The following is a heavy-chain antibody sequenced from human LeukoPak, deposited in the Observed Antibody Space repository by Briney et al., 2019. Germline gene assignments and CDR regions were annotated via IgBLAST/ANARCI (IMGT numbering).Heavy chain of an antibody. J-gene: IGHJ4*02. D-gene: IGHD3-10*01. Sequence: PGGSLRLSCAASGFPFSYYGMHWVRQAPGKGLEWVAFIRYSASDEYYADSVKGRFTISRDNSKNTLYLQMNSLRAEDTAVYYCAKDSGAALLWFGGEYYFDYWGQGTLVTVSS. V-gene: IGHV3-30*02. CDR1: GFPFSYYG. CDR3: AKDSGAALLWFGGEYYFDY. CDR2: IRYSASDE.